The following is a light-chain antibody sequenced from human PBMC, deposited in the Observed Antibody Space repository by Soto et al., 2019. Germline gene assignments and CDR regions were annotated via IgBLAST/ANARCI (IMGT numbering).Light chain of an antibody. J-gene: IGKJ1*01. Sequence: EIVLTQAPGTLSLSPGERATLSCRASQSVSNTYLAWYHQKPGQAPRLLIYGASNRATGIPDRFSGSGSGTDFTLTISRLETEDFAVYYCHQYGGSPKTFGQGTKVHI. CDR3: HQYGGSPKT. CDR2: GAS. CDR1: QSVSNTY. V-gene: IGKV3-20*01.